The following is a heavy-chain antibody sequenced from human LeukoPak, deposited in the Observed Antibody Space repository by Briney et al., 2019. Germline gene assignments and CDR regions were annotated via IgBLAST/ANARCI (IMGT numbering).Heavy chain of an antibody. J-gene: IGHJ4*02. CDR3: ARGHYDILSDSLNQVDY. D-gene: IGHD3-9*01. Sequence: GGSLRLSCAASGFTFSSYWMSWVRQAPGKGLEWVSSISSSSSYIYYADSVKGRFTIYRDNAKNSLNLQMNSLRAEDTAVYYCARGHYDILSDSLNQVDYWGQGNLVTVSS. CDR1: GFTFSSYW. CDR2: ISSSSSYI. V-gene: IGHV3-21*01.